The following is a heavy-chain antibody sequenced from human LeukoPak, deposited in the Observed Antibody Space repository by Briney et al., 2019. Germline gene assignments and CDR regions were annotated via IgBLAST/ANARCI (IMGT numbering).Heavy chain of an antibody. J-gene: IGHJ6*02. CDR3: ARDLYDILTGSDYYYGMDV. V-gene: IGHV3-21*01. D-gene: IGHD3-9*01. Sequence: GGSLRLSCAASGFTFSSYSMNWARQAPGKGLEWVSSISSSSSYIYYADSVKGRFTISRDNAKNSLYLQMNSLRAEDMAVYYCARDLYDILTGSDYYYGMDVWGQGTTVTVSS. CDR1: GFTFSSYS. CDR2: ISSSSSYI.